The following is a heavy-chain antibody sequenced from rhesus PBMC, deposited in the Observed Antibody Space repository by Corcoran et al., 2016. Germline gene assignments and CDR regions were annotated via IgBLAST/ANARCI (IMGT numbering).Heavy chain of an antibody. Sequence: QVQLVQSGAEVKKPGTSVKLSCKASGYTFTSYYITWVRQAPGQVLEWMGWSNPSNGNTGYTMNYQDRLTMTTNTSTSIAYMGVNRLRSEDTAVYYCARCDWDCSGGVCYEHDAFDFWGQGLRVTVSS. D-gene: IGHD2-8*01. CDR2: SNPSNGNT. CDR1: GYTFTSYY. J-gene: IGHJ3*01. CDR3: ARCDWDCSGGVCYEHDAFDF. V-gene: IGHV1-200*01.